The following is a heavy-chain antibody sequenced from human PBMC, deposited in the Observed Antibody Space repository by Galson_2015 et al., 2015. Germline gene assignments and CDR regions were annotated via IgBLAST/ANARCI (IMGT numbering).Heavy chain of an antibody. D-gene: IGHD3-3*02. Sequence: QSGAEVTKPGESLRISCKGSGYNFVSYWISWVRQMPGKGLEWMGRIDPRDSYSNYSPSFQGHVTISADKSINTAYLQWNSLRASDTAMYYCARHFTATDAFDIWGQGTMVTVSS. CDR2: IDPRDSYS. J-gene: IGHJ3*02. CDR3: ARHFTATDAFDI. CDR1: GYNFVSYW. V-gene: IGHV5-10-1*01.